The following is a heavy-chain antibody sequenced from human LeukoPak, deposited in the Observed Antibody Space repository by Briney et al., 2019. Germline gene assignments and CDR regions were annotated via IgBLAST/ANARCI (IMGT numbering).Heavy chain of an antibody. J-gene: IGHJ4*02. V-gene: IGHV1-18*01. CDR1: GYNFKNFA. CDR3: ARATASLSYYRGP. Sequence: ASVKVSCKASGYNFKNFAINWVRQAPGQGLEWMGWISTFNDNKGSSQKFQGRVTMTTDTSTSTVYLELRGLRLDDTAVYYCARATASLSYYRGPWGQGTLVTVSS. CDR2: ISTFNDNK. D-gene: IGHD3-16*02.